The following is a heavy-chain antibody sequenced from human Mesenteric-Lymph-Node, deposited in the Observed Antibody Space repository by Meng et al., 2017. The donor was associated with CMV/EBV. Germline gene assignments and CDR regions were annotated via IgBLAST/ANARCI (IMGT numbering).Heavy chain of an antibody. CDR3: TRGSNYYDSSGFFY. CDR2: IRSKAYGGTA. Sequence: GGSLRLSCAASGFTFSDFYMNWVRQAPGKGLEWVGFIRSKAYGGTAEYAATVQGRIIISRDDSKSIAYLQMNSLKTEDTAVYYCTRGSNYYDSSGFFYWGQGTLVTVSS. J-gene: IGHJ4*02. V-gene: IGHV3-49*04. CDR1: GFTFSDFY. D-gene: IGHD3-22*01.